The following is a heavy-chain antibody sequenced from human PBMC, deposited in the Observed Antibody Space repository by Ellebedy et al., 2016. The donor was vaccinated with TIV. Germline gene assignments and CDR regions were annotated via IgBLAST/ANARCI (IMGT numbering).Heavy chain of an antibody. CDR2: ISYDGSNK. J-gene: IGHJ6*02. Sequence: GGSLRLXXAASGFTFSSYAMHWVRQAPGKGLEWVAVISYDGSNKYYADSVKGRFTISRDNSKNTLYLQMNSLRAEDTAVYYCARPSTVKDYYYGMDVWGQGTTVTVSS. CDR3: ARPSTVKDYYYGMDV. CDR1: GFTFSSYA. V-gene: IGHV3-30-3*01. D-gene: IGHD4-17*01.